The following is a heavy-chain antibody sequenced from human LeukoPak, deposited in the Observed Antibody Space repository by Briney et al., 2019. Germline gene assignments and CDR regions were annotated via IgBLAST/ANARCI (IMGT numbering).Heavy chain of an antibody. V-gene: IGHV4-4*02. CDR3: ARVSVSGSYFDY. J-gene: IGHJ4*02. CDR1: GGSISSSNW. D-gene: IGHD1-26*01. Sequence: PSETLSLTCAVSGGSISSSNWWSWVRQPPGKGLEWIGEIYHSGSTNYNPSLKSRVTVSVDKSKNQFSLKLSSVTAADTAVYYCARVSVSGSYFDYWGQGTLVTVSS. CDR2: IYHSGST.